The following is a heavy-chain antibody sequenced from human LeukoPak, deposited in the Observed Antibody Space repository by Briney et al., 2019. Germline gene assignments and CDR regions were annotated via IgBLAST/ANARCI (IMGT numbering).Heavy chain of an antibody. V-gene: IGHV3-30*02. CDR2: IRYDGSNK. J-gene: IGHJ4*02. D-gene: IGHD2-2*01. CDR1: GFTFSSYG. Sequence: GGSLRLSCAASGFTFSSYGMHWVRQAPGKGLEWVAFIRYDGSNKYYADSVKGRFTISRDNSKNTLYLQMNSLRAEDTAVYYCARVMGRYCSSTSCYVDYWGQGTLVTVSS. CDR3: ARVMGRYCSSTSCYVDY.